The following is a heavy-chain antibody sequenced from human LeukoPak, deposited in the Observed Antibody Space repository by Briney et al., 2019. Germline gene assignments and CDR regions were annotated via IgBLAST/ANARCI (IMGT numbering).Heavy chain of an antibody. CDR1: GFTFGGYW. CDR2: VNSDGSST. V-gene: IGHV3-74*01. Sequence: GGSLRLSCAASGFTFGGYWMYWVRLAPGKGLVWVSRVNSDGSSTAYADSVKGRFIISRDNAKGTLYLQMNSLTVEDTAVYYCVRDSTRYVPDYWGQGTLVTVSS. J-gene: IGHJ4*02. D-gene: IGHD3-9*01. CDR3: VRDSTRYVPDY.